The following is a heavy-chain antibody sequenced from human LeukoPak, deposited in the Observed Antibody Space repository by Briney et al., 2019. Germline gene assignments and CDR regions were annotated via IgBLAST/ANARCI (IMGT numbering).Heavy chain of an antibody. CDR1: GFTFNNYA. CDR2: ISGSGVST. CDR3: ARDGYCSSTSCHVYYYYGMDV. Sequence: GGSLRLSCAASGFTFNNYAMSWVRQAPGKGLEWVSAISGSGVSTYYADSVKGRFTISRDNAKNSLYLQMNSLRAEDTAVYYCARDGYCSSTSCHVYYYYGMDVWGQGTTVTVSS. J-gene: IGHJ6*02. D-gene: IGHD2-2*01. V-gene: IGHV3-23*01.